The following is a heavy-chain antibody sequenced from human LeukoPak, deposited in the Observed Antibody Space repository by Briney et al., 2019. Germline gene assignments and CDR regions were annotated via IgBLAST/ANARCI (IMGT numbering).Heavy chain of an antibody. CDR2: IYYSGST. CDR1: GGSISSYY. CDR3: ARGQQLFDY. Sequence: PSETQSLTCTVSGGSISSYYWSWIRQPPGKGLEWIGYIYYSGSTNYNPSLKSRVTISVDTSKNQFSLKLSSVTAADTAVYYCARGQQLFDYWGQGTLVTVSS. V-gene: IGHV4-59*01. J-gene: IGHJ4*02. D-gene: IGHD6-13*01.